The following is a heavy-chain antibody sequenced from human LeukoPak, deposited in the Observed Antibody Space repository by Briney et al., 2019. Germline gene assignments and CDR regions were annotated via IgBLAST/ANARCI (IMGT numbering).Heavy chain of an antibody. CDR1: GGSISSYY. D-gene: IGHD6-6*01. CDR2: TYTSGSI. CDR3: AREGPARNFDY. V-gene: IGHV4-4*07. Sequence: SEALSLTCTVSGGSISSYYWSWIRQPAGKGLEWIGRTYTSGSINYNPSLKSRVTISVDTSQNQFSLKLSSVTAADTAVYYCAREGPARNFDYWGQGILVTVSS. J-gene: IGHJ4*02.